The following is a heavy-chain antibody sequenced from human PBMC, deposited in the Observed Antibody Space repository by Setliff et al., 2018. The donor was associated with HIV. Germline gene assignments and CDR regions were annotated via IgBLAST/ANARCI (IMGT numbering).Heavy chain of an antibody. CDR3: ARDSDSSSWGLYAFDI. V-gene: IGHV1-69*13. CDR2: IIPIFGTA. J-gene: IGHJ3*02. Sequence: SVKVSCKASGGTFSSYAISWVRQAPGQGLEWMGGIIPIFGTANYAQKFQGRVTITADESTSTAYMELSSLRSEDTAVYYYARDSDSSSWGLYAFDIWGQGTMVTVSS. D-gene: IGHD6-13*01. CDR1: GGTFSSYA.